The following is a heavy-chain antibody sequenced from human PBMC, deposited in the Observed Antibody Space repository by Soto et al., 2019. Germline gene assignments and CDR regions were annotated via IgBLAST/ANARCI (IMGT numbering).Heavy chain of an antibody. CDR3: ARVAAQHFGAFDI. J-gene: IGHJ3*02. CDR2: IYYSGST. V-gene: IGHV4-61*01. Sequence: PSEILSLTCTVSGGSVSSGSYYWSWIRQPPGKGLEWIGYIYYSGSTNYNPSLKSRVTISVDTSKNQFSLKLSSVTAADTAVYYCARVAAQHFGAFDIWGQGTMVTVSS. CDR1: GGSVSSGSYY. D-gene: IGHD3-3*02.